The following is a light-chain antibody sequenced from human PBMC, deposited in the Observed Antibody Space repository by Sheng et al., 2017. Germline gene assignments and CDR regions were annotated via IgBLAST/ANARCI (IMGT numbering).Light chain of an antibody. J-gene: IGLJ2*01. Sequence: SYEMTQPPSVSVSPGQTARITCSGHALSKQYSYWYQQKSGQAPKMLIYRDTGRPSWIPERFSGSRSGTTVTLIISGVQAEDEADYYCQSADSSGRIFGGGTKLTVL. CDR2: RDT. CDR3: QSADSSGRI. CDR1: ALSKQY. V-gene: IGLV3-25*03.